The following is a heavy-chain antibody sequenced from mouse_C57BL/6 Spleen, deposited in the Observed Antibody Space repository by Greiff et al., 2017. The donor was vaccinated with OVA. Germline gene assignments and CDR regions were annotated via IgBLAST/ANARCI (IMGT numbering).Heavy chain of an antibody. V-gene: IGHV10-1*01. D-gene: IGHD3-3*01. Sequence: EVHLVESGGGLVQPKGSLKLSCAASGFSFNTYAMNWVRQAPGKGLEWVARIRSKSNNNATYYADSVKDRFTISRDASESMLYLQMNNLKTEDTAMYYCERQGTGDYFDYWGQGTTLTVSS. CDR3: ERQGTGDYFDY. CDR1: GFSFNTYA. J-gene: IGHJ2*01. CDR2: IRSKSNNNAT.